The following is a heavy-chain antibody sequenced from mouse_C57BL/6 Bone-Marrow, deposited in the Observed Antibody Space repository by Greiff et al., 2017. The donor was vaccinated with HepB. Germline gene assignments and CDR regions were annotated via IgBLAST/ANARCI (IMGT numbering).Heavy chain of an antibody. CDR3: ARRLLHFDY. Sequence: QVQLKQPGAELVKPGASVKMSCKASGYTFTSYWITWVKQRPGQGLEWIGDIYPGSGSTNYNEKFKSKATPTVDTSSSTAYMQLSSLTSEDSAGYYCARRLLHFDYWGQGTTVTVSS. D-gene: IGHD2-13*01. CDR1: GYTFTSYW. CDR2: IYPGSGST. V-gene: IGHV1-55*01. J-gene: IGHJ2*01.